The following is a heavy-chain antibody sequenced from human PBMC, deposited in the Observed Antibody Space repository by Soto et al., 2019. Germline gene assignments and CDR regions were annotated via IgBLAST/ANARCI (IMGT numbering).Heavy chain of an antibody. V-gene: IGHV3-7*01. Sequence: EVQLVESGGGLVQPGGSLRLSCAASGFTFSSYWMSWVRQAPGKGLEWVANIKQDGSEKYYVDSVKGRFTISRDNAKNSLYLQMNSLRAVDTAVYYCASWSGYRYYYYYYGMDVWGQGTTVTVSS. J-gene: IGHJ6*02. CDR1: GFTFSSYW. CDR3: ASWSGYRYYYYYYGMDV. D-gene: IGHD3-3*01. CDR2: IKQDGSEK.